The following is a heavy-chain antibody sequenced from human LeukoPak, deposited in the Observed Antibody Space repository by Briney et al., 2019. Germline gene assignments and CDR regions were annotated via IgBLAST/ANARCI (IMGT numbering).Heavy chain of an antibody. CDR3: AREAPSLGLRRGGAFDI. D-gene: IGHD1-26*01. CDR2: ISYDGSNK. Sequence: GGSLRLSCAASGFTFSSYGMHWVRQAPGKGLEWVAVISYDGSNKYYADSVKGRFTISRDNSKNTLYLQMNSLRAEDTAVYYCAREAPSLGLRRGGAFDIWGQGTMVTVSS. J-gene: IGHJ3*02. CDR1: GFTFSSYG. V-gene: IGHV3-30*03.